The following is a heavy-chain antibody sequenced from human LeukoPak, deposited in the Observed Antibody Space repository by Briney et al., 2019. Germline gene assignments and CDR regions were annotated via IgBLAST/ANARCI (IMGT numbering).Heavy chain of an antibody. CDR2: IKSKTDGGTT. Sequence: GGSLRLSCAASGFTFSNAWMSWVRQAPGKGLEWVGRIKSKTDGGTTDYAAPVKGRFTISRDDSKNTLYLQMNSLKPEDTDVYYCTTALLRHFAWLLYLTYWGQRPLVTAPS. J-gene: IGHJ4*02. V-gene: IGHV3-15*01. CDR3: TTALLRHFAWLLYLTY. D-gene: IGHD3-9*01. CDR1: GFTFSNAW.